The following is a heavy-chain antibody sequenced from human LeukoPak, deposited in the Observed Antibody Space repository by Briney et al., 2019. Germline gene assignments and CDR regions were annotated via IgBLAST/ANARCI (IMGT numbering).Heavy chain of an antibody. Sequence: SETLSLTCAVYGGSFSGYYWSWIRQPPGKGLEWIGEINHSGSTNYNPSLKSRVTISVDTSKNQFSLKLSSVTAADTAVYYCARGQYSGSYYARPSFDYWGQGTLVTVSS. CDR3: ARGQYSGSYYARPSFDY. CDR2: INHSGST. CDR1: GGSFSGYY. V-gene: IGHV4-34*01. J-gene: IGHJ4*02. D-gene: IGHD1-26*01.